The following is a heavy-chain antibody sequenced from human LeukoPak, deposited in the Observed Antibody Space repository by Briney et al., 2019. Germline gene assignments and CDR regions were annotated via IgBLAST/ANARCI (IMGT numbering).Heavy chain of an antibody. CDR3: ARDVHSADY. CDR2: IYSGGST. J-gene: IGHJ4*02. V-gene: IGHV3-66*02. Sequence: GGSLRLSCAASGFTFSSYGMHWVRQAPGKGLEWVSVIYSGGSTYYADSVKGRFTISRDNSKNTLYLQMNSLRAEDTAVYYCARDVHSADYWGQGTLVTVSS. D-gene: IGHD1-26*01. CDR1: GFTFSSYG.